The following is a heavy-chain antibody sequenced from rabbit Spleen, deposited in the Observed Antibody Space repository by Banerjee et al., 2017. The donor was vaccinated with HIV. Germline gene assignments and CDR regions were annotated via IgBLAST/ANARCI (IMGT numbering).Heavy chain of an antibody. V-gene: IGHV1S40*01. CDR2: IAGSSSGFT. D-gene: IGHD4-2*01. CDR3: ARGLFYAGGTTYDDAPFSL. CDR1: GFSFSSSDY. J-gene: IGHJ4*01. Sequence: QSLEESGGDLVKPGASLTLTCTASGFSFSSSDYMCWVRQAPGKGLEWISCIAGSSSGFTYSATWAKGRFTCSKTSSTTVTLQMTSLTVADTATYFCARGLFYAGGTTYDDAPFSLWGQGTLVTVS.